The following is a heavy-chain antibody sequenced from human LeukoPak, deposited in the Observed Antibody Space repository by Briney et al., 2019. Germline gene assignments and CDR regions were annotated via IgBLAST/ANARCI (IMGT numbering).Heavy chain of an antibody. CDR2: IYYSGST. D-gene: IGHD2/OR15-2a*01. CDR3: AREKGILNWFDP. CDR1: GGSISSSSYY. Sequence: SEILSLTCTVSGGSISSSSYYWGWIRQPPGKGLEWIGSIYYSGSTYYNPSLKSRVTISVDTSKNQFSLKLSSVTAADTAVYYCAREKGILNWFDPWGQGTLVTVSS. J-gene: IGHJ5*02. V-gene: IGHV4-39*02.